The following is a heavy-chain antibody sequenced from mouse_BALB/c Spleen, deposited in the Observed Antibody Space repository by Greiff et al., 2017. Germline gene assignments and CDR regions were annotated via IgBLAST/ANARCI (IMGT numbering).Heavy chain of an antibody. CDR1: GFTFSSYT. D-gene: IGHD2-3*01. Sequence: EVQLQESGGGLVKPGGSLKLSCAASGFTFSSYTMSWVRQTPEKRLEWVATISSGGSYTYYPDSVKGRFTISRDNAKNTLYLQMSSLKSEDTAMYYCARQGDGYYLDYWGQGTTLTVSS. J-gene: IGHJ2*01. V-gene: IGHV5-6*01. CDR3: ARQGDGYYLDY. CDR2: ISSGGSYT.